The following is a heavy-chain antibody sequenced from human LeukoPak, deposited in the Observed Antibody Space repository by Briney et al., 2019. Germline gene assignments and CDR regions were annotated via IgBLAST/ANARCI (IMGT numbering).Heavy chain of an antibody. Sequence: GGSLRLSCAASGVTFSSYAMSWVRQAPGKGLEWVGRSRNKANGHTTEYPASVKGRFTVSRDFSENLFYLHMNSLRIEDTAVYYCVRGYNSFDSWGQGTLVTVSS. J-gene: IGHJ4*02. V-gene: IGHV3-72*01. CDR2: SRNKANGHTT. D-gene: IGHD1-1*01. CDR1: GVTFSSYA. CDR3: VRGYNSFDS.